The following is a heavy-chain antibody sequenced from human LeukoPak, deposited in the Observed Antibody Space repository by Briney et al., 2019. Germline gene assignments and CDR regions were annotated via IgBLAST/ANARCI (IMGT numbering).Heavy chain of an antibody. D-gene: IGHD3-22*01. Sequence: SETLSLTWTVSGGSISSYYWSWIRQPPGKGLEWIGYIYYSGSTNYNPSLKSRVTISVDTSKNQFSLKLSSVTAADTAVYYCARERPDYYDSSGYTYYYYYMDVWGKGTTVTVSS. CDR2: IYYSGST. J-gene: IGHJ6*03. CDR3: ARERPDYYDSSGYTYYYYYMDV. V-gene: IGHV4-59*01. CDR1: GGSISSYY.